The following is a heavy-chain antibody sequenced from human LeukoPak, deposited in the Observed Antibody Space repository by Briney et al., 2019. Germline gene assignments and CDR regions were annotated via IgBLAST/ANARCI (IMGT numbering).Heavy chain of an antibody. Sequence: GGSLRLSCAASGFTFSNYNMNWVRQAPGKGLEWVSYISSSGSIIYYADSVKGRFTISRDNAKNSLHLQMNSLRAEDTAVYYCARGDTAMVDYYYYMDVWGKGTTVTISS. V-gene: IGHV3-48*04. CDR1: GFTFSNYN. CDR2: ISSSGSII. D-gene: IGHD5-18*01. CDR3: ARGDTAMVDYYYYMDV. J-gene: IGHJ6*03.